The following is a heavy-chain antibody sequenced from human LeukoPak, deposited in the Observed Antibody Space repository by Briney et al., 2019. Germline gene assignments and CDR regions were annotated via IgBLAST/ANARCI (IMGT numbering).Heavy chain of an antibody. J-gene: IGHJ4*02. CDR2: IRYDGSNK. Sequence: GGSLRLSCAASGFTFSSYGMHWVRQAPGKGLEWVAFIRYDGSNKYYADSVKGRFTISRDNSKNTLYLQMNGLRAEDTAVYYCAKDRFTMTTVTTNFDYWGQGTLVTVSS. V-gene: IGHV3-30*02. CDR1: GFTFSSYG. CDR3: AKDRFTMTTVTTNFDY. D-gene: IGHD4-17*01.